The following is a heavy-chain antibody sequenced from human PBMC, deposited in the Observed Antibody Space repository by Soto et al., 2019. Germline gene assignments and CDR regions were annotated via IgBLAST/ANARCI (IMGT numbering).Heavy chain of an antibody. V-gene: IGHV5-51*01. CDR1: GYSFTSYW. CDR2: IYPGDSDT. J-gene: IGHJ6*03. D-gene: IGHD5-12*01. CDR3: ARLLGGYDPYYYYYYMDV. Sequence: RGESLKISCKGSGYSFTSYWIGWVRQMPGKGLEWMGIIYPGDSDTRYSPPFQGQVTISADKSISTAYLQWSSLKASDTATYYCARLLGGYDPYYYYYYMDVWGKGTTVTVSS.